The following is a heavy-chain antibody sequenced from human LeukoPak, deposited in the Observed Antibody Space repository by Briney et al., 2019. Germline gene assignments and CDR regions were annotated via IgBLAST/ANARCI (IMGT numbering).Heavy chain of an antibody. V-gene: IGHV4-30-2*01. J-gene: IGHJ5*02. CDR3: ARGPQYSSSWYGKGGFDP. CDR2: IYHTGVT. D-gene: IGHD6-13*01. Sequence: SETLSLTCTVSGGSISSGGHYWSWLRHPPGKGLEWIGYIYHTGVTYFNPSLKSRVTISVDTSKNQFSLKLSSVTAADTAVYYCARGPQYSSSWYGKGGFDPWGQGTLVTVSS. CDR1: GGSISSGGHY.